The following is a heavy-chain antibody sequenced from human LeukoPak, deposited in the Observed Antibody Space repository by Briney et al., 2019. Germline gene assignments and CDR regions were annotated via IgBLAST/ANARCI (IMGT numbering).Heavy chain of an antibody. CDR2: MNLNSGYT. J-gene: IGHJ1*01. V-gene: IGHV1-8*01. CDR1: GYTFTSYD. D-gene: IGHD6-13*01. Sequence: ASVKASCKASGYTFTSYDIIWVRQATGQGLEWMGWMNLNSGYTGSAQKFQGRVTMTSDTSISTAYMELSRLRSDDTAVYYCARYGSSSWYDKYFQHWGQGTLVTVSS. CDR3: ARYGSSSWYDKYFQH.